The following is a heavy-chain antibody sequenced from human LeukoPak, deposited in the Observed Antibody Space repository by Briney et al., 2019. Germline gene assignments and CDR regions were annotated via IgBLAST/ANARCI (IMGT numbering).Heavy chain of an antibody. CDR3: ATDRTYYYDSSGYYN. CDR1: GGSISSYY. D-gene: IGHD3-22*01. Sequence: SETLSLTCTVSGGSISSYYWGWIRQPPGKGLEWIGSIYYSGSTYYNPSLKSRVTISVDTSKNQFSLKLSSVTAADTAVYYCATDRTYYYDSSGYYNWGQGTLVTVSS. V-gene: IGHV4-39*01. J-gene: IGHJ4*02. CDR2: IYYSGST.